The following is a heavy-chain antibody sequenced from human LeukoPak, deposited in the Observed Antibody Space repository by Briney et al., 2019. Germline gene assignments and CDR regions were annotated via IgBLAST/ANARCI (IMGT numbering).Heavy chain of an antibody. V-gene: IGHV3-9*01. J-gene: IGHJ2*01. CDR1: GFTFDDYA. CDR2: ISWDSGNI. Sequence: GGSLRLSCAPSGFTFDDYAMHWVRQAPGKGLEWVSSISWDSGNIGYADSVKGRFTISRDNAKNSLDLQMNSLTTDDTALYYCAKGARGSSSWYLDFWGRGSLVTVSS. CDR3: AKGARGSSSWYLDF.